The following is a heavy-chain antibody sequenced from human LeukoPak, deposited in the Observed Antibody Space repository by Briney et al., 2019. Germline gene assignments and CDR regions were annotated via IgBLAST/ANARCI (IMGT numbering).Heavy chain of an antibody. CDR1: GFTFYDYA. CDR2: MTGDGGTR. CDR3: AKSDWFDP. Sequence: GGSLRLSCAASGFTFYDYAMHWVRQVPGKGLEWVSLMTGDGGTRHYADSVKGRFTISRDNARNTLYLQMNSLRVEDTAVYYCAKSDWFDPWGQGILVTVSS. J-gene: IGHJ5*02. V-gene: IGHV3-43*02.